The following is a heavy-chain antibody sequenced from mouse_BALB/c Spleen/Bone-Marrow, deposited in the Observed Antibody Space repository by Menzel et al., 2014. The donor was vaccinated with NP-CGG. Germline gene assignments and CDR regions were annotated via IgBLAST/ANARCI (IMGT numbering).Heavy chain of an antibody. CDR2: ISSGSSTI. J-gene: IGHJ4*01. CDR1: GFTFSSFG. CDR3: ARYGYYDAMDY. V-gene: IGHV5-17*02. Sequence: EVQRVESGGGLVQPGGSRKLSCAASGFTFSSFGMHWVRQAPEKGLEWVAYISSGSSTIYYADTVKGRFTISRDNPKNTLFLQMTSLRSEDTAMYYCARYGYYDAMDYWGQGTPVTVSS. D-gene: IGHD2-2*01.